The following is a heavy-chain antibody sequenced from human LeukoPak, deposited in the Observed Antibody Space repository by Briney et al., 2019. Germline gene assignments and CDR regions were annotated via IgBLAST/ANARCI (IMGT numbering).Heavy chain of an antibody. Sequence: GGSLRLSCTVSGFTVSSNSMSWVRQAPGKGLEWVSFIYSDNTHYSDSVKGRFTISRDNSKNTLYLQMNSLRAEDTAVYYCARDVDTAINDYWGQGTLVTVSS. J-gene: IGHJ4*02. V-gene: IGHV3-53*01. CDR1: GFTVSSNS. CDR2: IYSDNT. CDR3: ARDVDTAINDY. D-gene: IGHD5-18*01.